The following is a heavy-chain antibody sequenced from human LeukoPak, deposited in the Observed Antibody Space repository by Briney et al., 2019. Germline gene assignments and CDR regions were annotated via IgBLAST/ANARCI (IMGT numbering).Heavy chain of an antibody. CDR2: TYYRSKWYN. J-gene: IGHJ4*02. CDR1: GDSVSSNSAA. CDR3: ARATHRNYYGSGEFDY. V-gene: IGHV6-1*01. D-gene: IGHD3-10*01. Sequence: SQTLSLTCAISGDSVSSNSAAWNWIRQSPSRGLEWLGRTYYRSKWYNDYAVSVKSRITINPDTSKYQFSLQLNSVTPEDTAVYYCARATHRNYYGSGEFDYWGQGTLVTVSS.